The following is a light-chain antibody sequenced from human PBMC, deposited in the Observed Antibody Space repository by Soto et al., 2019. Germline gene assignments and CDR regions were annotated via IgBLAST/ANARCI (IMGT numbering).Light chain of an antibody. V-gene: IGLV2-14*01. CDR3: CSSAPESTYV. J-gene: IGLJ1*01. CDR1: SSDVGGYNY. Sequence: QSVLTQPASVSGSPGQSITISCTGTSSDVGGYNYVSWYQQHPDKVPKLIIYDVSNRPSGVSNRFSGSKSGNTASLTISGLQAEDEADYFCCSSAPESTYVFGTGTKVTVL. CDR2: DVS.